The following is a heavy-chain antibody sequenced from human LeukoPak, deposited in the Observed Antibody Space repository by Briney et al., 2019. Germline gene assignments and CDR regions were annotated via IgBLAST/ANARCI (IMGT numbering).Heavy chain of an antibody. CDR2: IRNKANSYTT. CDR3: ASWPFYGMDV. CDR1: GLSFGIYA. J-gene: IGHJ6*02. Sequence: GGSLRLSCAASGLSFGIYAMSWVRQAPGKGLEWVGRIRNKANSYTTEYAASVKGRFTISRDDSKNSLYLQMNSLKSEDTAVYYCASWPFYGMDVWGQGTTVTVSS. V-gene: IGHV3-72*01.